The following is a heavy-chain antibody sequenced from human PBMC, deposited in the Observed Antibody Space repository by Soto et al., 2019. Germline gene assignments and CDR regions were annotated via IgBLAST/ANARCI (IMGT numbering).Heavy chain of an antibody. CDR2: IIPIFGTA. V-gene: IGHV1-69*01. J-gene: IGHJ5*02. CDR1: GGTFSSYA. Sequence: QVQLVQSGAEVKKPGSSVKVSCKASGGTFSSYAISWVRQAPGQGLEWMGGIIPIFGTANYAQKFQGRVTITADEATNKAYMELSSLRSEDTAVYYCASISVYSSSVGTLFDPWGQGILVTVSS. D-gene: IGHD6-13*01. CDR3: ASISVYSSSVGTLFDP.